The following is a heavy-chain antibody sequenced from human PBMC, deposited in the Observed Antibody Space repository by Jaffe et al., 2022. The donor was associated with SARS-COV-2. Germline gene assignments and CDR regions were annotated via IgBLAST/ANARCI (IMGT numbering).Heavy chain of an antibody. J-gene: IGHJ3*02. D-gene: IGHD1-26*01. CDR1: GFTFNNYG. Sequence: QVQLVESGGGVVQPGRSLRLSCAASGFTFNNYGMHWVRQAPGKGLEWVAVISYDGSSKYYADSVKGRFTISRDNSKNTLYLQMNSLRAEDTAVYYCAKDNALRLVGPGADSSDIWGQGTMVTVSS. CDR2: ISYDGSSK. CDR3: AKDNALRLVGPGADSSDI. V-gene: IGHV3-30*18.